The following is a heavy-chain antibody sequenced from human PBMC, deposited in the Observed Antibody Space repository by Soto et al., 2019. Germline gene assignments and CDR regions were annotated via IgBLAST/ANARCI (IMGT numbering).Heavy chain of an antibody. V-gene: IGHV3-23*01. CDR2: ISSSGGTT. Sequence: EVQLLESGGGLVQPGGSLRLSCVGSEFTFSNYAMNWVRQAPGEGPELVSLISSSGGTTYYADSVKGRFSISRDNSKNTLYLQMNSLRVEDTAIYYCAKDVQGRGATTGDDAFDIWGQGTMVTVSS. CDR1: EFTFSNYA. J-gene: IGHJ3*02. D-gene: IGHD1-1*01. CDR3: AKDVQGRGATTGDDAFDI.